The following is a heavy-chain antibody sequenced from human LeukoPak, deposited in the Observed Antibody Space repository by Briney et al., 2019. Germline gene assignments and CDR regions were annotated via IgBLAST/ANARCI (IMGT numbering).Heavy chain of an antibody. CDR2: LYYSVTT. CDR1: GGSISNSHYY. CDR3: ARLRRSHADQ. V-gene: IGHV4-39*01. Sequence: PSETLSLTCTVSGGSISNSHYYWGWIRQPPGKGLEWIGTLYYSVTTYYNPSLKSRVTISVDTSENQFSLKLSSVTAADTAVYYCARLRRSHADQWGQGAPVTVSS. J-gene: IGHJ4*02. D-gene: IGHD2-2*01.